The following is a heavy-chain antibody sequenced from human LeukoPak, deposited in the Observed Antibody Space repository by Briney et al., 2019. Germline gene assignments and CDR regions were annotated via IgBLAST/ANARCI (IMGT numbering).Heavy chain of an antibody. CDR1: GYTFTSYY. J-gene: IGHJ6*03. Sequence: ASVKVSCKASGYTFTSYYMHWVRQAPGQGLEWMAIINPSGGSTSYAQKFQGRVTMTRDTSTSTVYMELSSLRSEDTAVYYCARGSRSRHRIAAQRTNYYYYMDVWGKGTTVTVSS. V-gene: IGHV1-46*01. CDR3: ARGSRSRHRIAAQRTNYYYYMDV. D-gene: IGHD6-6*01. CDR2: INPSGGST.